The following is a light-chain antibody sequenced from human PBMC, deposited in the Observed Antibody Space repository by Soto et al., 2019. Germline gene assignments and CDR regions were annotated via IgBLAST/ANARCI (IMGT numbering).Light chain of an antibody. CDR1: SSNIGSNT. V-gene: IGLV1-44*01. Sequence: QSVLTQPPSASGTPGQRVTISCSGSSSNIGSNTVNWYQQLSGTAPKLLIYHNDLLPSGVSDRFSGSKSGTSASLAISGLQSEDEATYYCAAWDDSLNGYVLFGGGTKLTVL. J-gene: IGLJ2*01. CDR2: HND. CDR3: AAWDDSLNGYVL.